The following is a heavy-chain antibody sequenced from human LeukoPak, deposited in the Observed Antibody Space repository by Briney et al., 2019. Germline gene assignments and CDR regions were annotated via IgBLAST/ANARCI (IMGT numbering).Heavy chain of an antibody. D-gene: IGHD3-22*01. CDR1: GFTFSSYA. V-gene: IGHV3-23*01. Sequence: GGSLRLSCAASGFTFSSYAMNWVRQAPGKGLEWVSAIGGSGGSTYYADSVKGRFTISRDNSKNTLYLQMNSLRAEDTAVYYCAKVIVPGTLFDYWGQGTLVTVSS. J-gene: IGHJ4*02. CDR3: AKVIVPGTLFDY. CDR2: IGGSGGST.